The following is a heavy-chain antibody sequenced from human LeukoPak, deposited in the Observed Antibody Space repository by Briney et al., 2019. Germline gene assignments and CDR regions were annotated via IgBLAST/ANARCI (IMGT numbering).Heavy chain of an antibody. V-gene: IGHV3-30-3*01. J-gene: IGHJ5*02. Sequence: QAGGSLRLSCAASGFTFSNYAMHWVRQAPGKGLEWVAIISYDGSNKYYADSVKGRFTISRDNSKNTLYLQMNSLRAEDTAVYYCARDQSDYDILTGYYRNWFDPWGQGTLVTVSS. CDR1: GFTFSNYA. CDR3: ARDQSDYDILTGYYRNWFDP. CDR2: ISYDGSNK. D-gene: IGHD3-9*01.